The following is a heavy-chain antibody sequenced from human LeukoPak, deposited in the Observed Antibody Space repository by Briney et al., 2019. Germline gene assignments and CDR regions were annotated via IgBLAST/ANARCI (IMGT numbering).Heavy chain of an antibody. CDR3: ARDSSRRPQNYDIATSFSTDH. CDR2: INPKIGGT. CDR1: GYTFTDYY. D-gene: IGHD3-9*01. J-gene: IGHJ4*02. Sequence: GASVTVSCKASGYTFTDYYIHWVRQAPGQGLEWMGWINPKIGGTNYAQGFRGRVSMTSDTSITTAYMELRGVTSDDTAVYYCARDSSRRPQNYDIATSFSTDHWGQGTLVTVSS. V-gene: IGHV1-2*02.